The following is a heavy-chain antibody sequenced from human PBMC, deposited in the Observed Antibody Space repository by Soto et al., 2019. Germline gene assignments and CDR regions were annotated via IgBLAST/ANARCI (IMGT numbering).Heavy chain of an antibody. CDR2: IRSKAYGGTT. V-gene: IGHV3-49*03. J-gene: IGHJ6*03. CDR3: TRETYYDFWSGYYYYYMDV. Sequence: EVQLVESGGGLVQPGRSLRLSCTASGFTFGDYAMSWFRQAPGKGLEWVGFIRSKAYGGTTEYAASVKGRFTISRDDSKSIAYLQMNRLKTEDTAVYYCTRETYYDFWSGYYYYYMDVWGKGTTVTVSS. CDR1: GFTFGDYA. D-gene: IGHD3-3*01.